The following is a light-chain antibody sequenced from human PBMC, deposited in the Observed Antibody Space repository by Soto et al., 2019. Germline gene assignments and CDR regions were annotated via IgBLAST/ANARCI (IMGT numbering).Light chain of an antibody. V-gene: IGLV2-8*01. Sequence: QSVLTQPPSASGSPGQSVTISCTGTSSDVGGYNYVSWYLQHPGKAPKLMIYEVTKRPSGVPDRFSGSKSGNTASLTVSGLQAEDEADYYCSSYAGSNNLLFGGGTKLTVL. J-gene: IGLJ2*01. CDR3: SSYAGSNNLL. CDR1: SSDVGGYNY. CDR2: EVT.